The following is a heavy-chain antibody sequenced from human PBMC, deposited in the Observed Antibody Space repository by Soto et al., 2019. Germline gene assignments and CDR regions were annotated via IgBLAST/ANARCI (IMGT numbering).Heavy chain of an antibody. J-gene: IGHJ4*02. CDR3: ARLGSSGWYQGSYFDY. D-gene: IGHD6-19*01. CDR2: ILHSGKT. Sequence: QLQLQESGPGLVKPSETLSLTCTVSGGSITRNNHYWGWIRQSPGKGLEWIGNILHSGKTNYKPPLKSRVTMSVETSKNQFSLKMNSVTAADTAVYYCARLGSSGWYQGSYFDYWGQGTLVTVSS. CDR1: GGSITRNNHY. V-gene: IGHV4-39*01.